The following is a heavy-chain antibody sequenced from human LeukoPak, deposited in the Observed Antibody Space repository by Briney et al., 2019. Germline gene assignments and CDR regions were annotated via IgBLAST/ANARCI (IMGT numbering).Heavy chain of an antibody. J-gene: IGHJ4*02. Sequence: GGSLRLSCAASGFTFSSYWMSWVRQAPGKGLEWVANIKQDGSEKYYVDSVKGRFTISRDNAKNTLYLQMNSLRAEDTALYYCATAGNYYFDYWGQGTLVTVSS. CDR1: GFTFSSYW. V-gene: IGHV3-7*01. D-gene: IGHD1-1*01. CDR3: ATAGNYYFDY. CDR2: IKQDGSEK.